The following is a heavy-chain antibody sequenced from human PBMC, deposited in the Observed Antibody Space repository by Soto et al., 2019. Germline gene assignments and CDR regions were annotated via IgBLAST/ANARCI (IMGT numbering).Heavy chain of an antibody. CDR2: IIPIFGTA. V-gene: IGHV1-69*06. CDR1: GGTFSSYA. D-gene: IGHD3-3*01. CDR3: AREASGCGGCGVGPRCGVDCIDV. J-gene: IGHJ6*02. Sequence: QVQLVQSGAEVKKPGSSVKVSCKASGGTFSSYAISWVRQAPGQGLEWMGGIIPIFGTANYAQKFQGRVTITADKSTSTAYMDLSSLRSEDAAVYYCAREASGCGGCGVGPRCGVDCIDVWGQGTTVTVSS.